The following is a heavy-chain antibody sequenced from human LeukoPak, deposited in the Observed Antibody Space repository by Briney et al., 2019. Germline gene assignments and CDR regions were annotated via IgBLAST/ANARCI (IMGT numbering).Heavy chain of an antibody. Sequence: SETLSLTCTVSGGSISSGDYYWSWIPQHPGKGLEWIGYIYYSGSTNYNPSLKRRVSISVDTSKNQFSLKLSSVTAADTAVYYCARAFSSSLFDYWGQGTLVTVSS. CDR1: GGSISSGDYY. D-gene: IGHD6-19*01. CDR3: ARAFSSSLFDY. J-gene: IGHJ4*02. CDR2: IYYSGST. V-gene: IGHV4-61*08.